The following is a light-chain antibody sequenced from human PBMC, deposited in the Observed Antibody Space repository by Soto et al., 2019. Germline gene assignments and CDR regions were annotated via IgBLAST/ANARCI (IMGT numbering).Light chain of an antibody. CDR3: NSYTGSATPYV. V-gene: IGLV2-14*03. Sequence: QSALTQPASVSGSPGQSITISCTGTSSDVGGYNYVSWYQHHPDKAPKLVIYDVTNRPSGVSNRFSGSKAGNTASLTISGLQAEDVADYYCNSYTGSATPYVFGTGTKLTVL. CDR2: DVT. J-gene: IGLJ1*01. CDR1: SSDVGGYNY.